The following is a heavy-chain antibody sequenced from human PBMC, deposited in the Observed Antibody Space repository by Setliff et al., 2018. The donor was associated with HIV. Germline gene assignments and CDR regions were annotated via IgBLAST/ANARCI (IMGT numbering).Heavy chain of an antibody. V-gene: IGHV3-7*01. CDR3: ATNFLYDILTGYFPYQFDQ. D-gene: IGHD3-9*01. Sequence: PGGSLRPSCAASGFTFSGHWMSGVGQAPGKGLEWLANIRQDGSEKYFVDSVKGRFTISRDNAKDSMFLQMNSLRGEDTAVYYCATNFLYDILTGYFPYQFDQWGQGTLVTVSS. CDR2: IRQDGSEK. J-gene: IGHJ4*02. CDR1: GFTFSGHW.